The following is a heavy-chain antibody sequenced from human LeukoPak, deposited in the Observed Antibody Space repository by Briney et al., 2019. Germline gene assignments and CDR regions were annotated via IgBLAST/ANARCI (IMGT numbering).Heavy chain of an antibody. Sequence: GGSLRLSCAASGFTFSSYSMNWVRQAPGKGLEWVSSISSSSSYIYYADSVKGRFTISRDNAKNSLYLQMNSLRAEDTAVYYCAKAHREGDYGDTFDYWGQGTLVTVSS. CDR2: ISSSSSYI. J-gene: IGHJ4*02. V-gene: IGHV3-21*01. CDR3: AKAHREGDYGDTFDY. CDR1: GFTFSSYS. D-gene: IGHD4-17*01.